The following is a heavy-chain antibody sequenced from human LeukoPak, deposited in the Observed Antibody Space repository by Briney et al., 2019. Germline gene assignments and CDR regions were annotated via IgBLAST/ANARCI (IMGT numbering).Heavy chain of an antibody. CDR1: GGSISSSSYY. D-gene: IGHD6-19*01. CDR2: IYYSGST. V-gene: IGHV4-39*07. J-gene: IGHJ4*02. Sequence: SETLSLTCTVSGGSISSSSYYWGWIRQPPGKGLEWIGSIYYSGSTYYNPSLKSRVTISVDTSKNQFSLKLSSVTAADTAVYYCARGARIAVAGKGVDWGQGTLVTVSS. CDR3: ARGARIAVAGKGVD.